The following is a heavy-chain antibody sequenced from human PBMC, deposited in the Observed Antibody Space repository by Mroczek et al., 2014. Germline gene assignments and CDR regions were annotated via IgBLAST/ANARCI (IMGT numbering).Heavy chain of an antibody. V-gene: IGHV4-59*01. D-gene: IGHD1-26*01. CDR3: ASSGSYLSVWFDP. CDR2: IYYSGST. J-gene: IGHJ5*02. Sequence: QVQLQESGPGLVKPSETLSLTCTVSGGSISSYYWSWIRQPPGKGLEWIGYIYYSGSTNYNPSLKSRVTISVDTSKNQFSLKLSSVTAADTAVYYCASSGSYLSVWFDPWGQGTLVTVSS. CDR1: GGSISSYY.